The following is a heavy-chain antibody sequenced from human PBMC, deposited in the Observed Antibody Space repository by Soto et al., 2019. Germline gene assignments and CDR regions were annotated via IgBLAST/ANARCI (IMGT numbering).Heavy chain of an antibody. D-gene: IGHD3-10*01. CDR1: GVSISSGDYY. V-gene: IGHV4-30-4*01. CDR2: IYHSENT. J-gene: IGHJ3*02. Sequence: SETLSLTCTVSGVSISSGDYYWSWIRQPPGKGLEWIGYIYHSENTYSNPSLKSRVTISVDTSKNQFSLKLSSVTAADTAVYYCARRRITMVRGVIIHDAFDIWGQGTMVTVS. CDR3: ARRRITMVRGVIIHDAFDI.